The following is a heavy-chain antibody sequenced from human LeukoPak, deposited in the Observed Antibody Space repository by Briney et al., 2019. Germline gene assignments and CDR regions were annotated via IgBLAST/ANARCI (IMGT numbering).Heavy chain of an antibody. V-gene: IGHV6-1*01. CDR2: TYYRSKWHD. D-gene: IGHD1-26*01. Sequence: SQTLSLTCAISGDTVSSNSAAWNWIRQSPSRGLEWLGRTYYRSKWHDDYAVSEIGRITINPDTSKNQFSLQLNSVTPEDTAVYYCARGGSYSFDYWGQGTLVTVSS. CDR1: GDTVSSNSAA. J-gene: IGHJ4*02. CDR3: ARGGSYSFDY.